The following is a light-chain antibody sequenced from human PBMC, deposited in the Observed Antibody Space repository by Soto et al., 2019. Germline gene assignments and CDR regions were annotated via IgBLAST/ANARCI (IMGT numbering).Light chain of an antibody. CDR3: QHYNFWPHT. CDR1: QSVSIN. Sequence: VLTQSPAPLSVSPGERASPSCRASQSVSINLAWYQQKPGQAPRLLIYGASTRATGIPARFSGSGSGTEFTLTISSLQSEDVSVYFCQHYNFWPHTFGQGTKVDI. J-gene: IGKJ2*01. CDR2: GAS. V-gene: IGKV3-15*01.